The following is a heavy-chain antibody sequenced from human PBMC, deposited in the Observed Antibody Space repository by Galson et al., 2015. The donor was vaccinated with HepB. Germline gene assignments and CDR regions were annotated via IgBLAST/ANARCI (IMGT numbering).Heavy chain of an antibody. CDR3: AKEVWLSYSGSYSHGMDV. V-gene: IGHV3-23*01. J-gene: IGHJ6*02. D-gene: IGHD1-26*01. CDR1: GFPLINYA. Sequence: SLRLSCAASGFPLINYAMSWVRQAPGKGLEWVSGISGSGDSTKFADSVKGRFTISRDNSKNTLYLQMNSLRAEDTAVYYCAKEVWLSYSGSYSHGMDVWGQGTTVTVSS. CDR2: ISGSGDST.